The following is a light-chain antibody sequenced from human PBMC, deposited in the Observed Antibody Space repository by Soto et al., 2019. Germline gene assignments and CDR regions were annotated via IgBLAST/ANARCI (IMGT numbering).Light chain of an antibody. CDR1: QSVSSN. J-gene: IGKJ2*01. CDR3: QHYNNWPFT. CDR2: GAS. Sequence: EIVMTQSPATLSVSPGERATLSCRASQSVSSNLAWYQQKPGQAPTLLIYGASARATGIPARFSGSGSWTEFTLTNSSLQAEYFAGYYCQHYNNWPFTFGQGTKLES. V-gene: IGKV3-15*01.